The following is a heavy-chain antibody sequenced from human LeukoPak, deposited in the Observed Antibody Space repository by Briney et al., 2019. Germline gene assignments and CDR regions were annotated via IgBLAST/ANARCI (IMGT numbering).Heavy chain of an antibody. CDR2: INPNSGGT. CDR1: GYTFTGYY. J-gene: IGHJ6*02. CDR3: ARGGLLEWIDYYYYGMDV. V-gene: IGHV1-2*02. D-gene: IGHD3-3*01. Sequence: ASVKVSCKASGYTFTGYYMHWVRQAPGQGLEWMGWINPNSGGTNYAQKFQGRVTMTRDTSISTAYMELSRLRSDDTAVYYCARGGLLEWIDYYYYGMDVWGQGTTVTVSS.